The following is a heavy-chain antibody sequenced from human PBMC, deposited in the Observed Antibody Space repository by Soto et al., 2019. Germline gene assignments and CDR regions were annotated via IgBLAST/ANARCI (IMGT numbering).Heavy chain of an antibody. D-gene: IGHD3-16*01. V-gene: IGHV5-51*01. CDR3: TKGATRPFDH. Sequence: GESPNISCQGTVYRFSSSWLGWVRPKPGKGLGWLGNVHPRDSDVRYTPPLEGQDPISADDSLNTPPLHVLNLNASDRPIYFCTKGATRPFDHWGQGTRVTVSS. CDR2: VHPRDSDV. CDR1: VYRFSSSW. J-gene: IGHJ4*02.